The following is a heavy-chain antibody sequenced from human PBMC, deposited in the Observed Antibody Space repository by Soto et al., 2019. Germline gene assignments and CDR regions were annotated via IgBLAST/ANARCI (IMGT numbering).Heavy chain of an antibody. V-gene: IGHV4-34*01. CDR1: GGSFSGYD. D-gene: IGHD6-6*01. J-gene: IGHJ5*02. CDR2: INHSGST. Sequence: SSETLSLTCAVYGGSFSGYDWTWIRQPPGTGLEWIGEINHSGSTNYNPSLKSRVSISVDTSKNQFSLKLSSVTAADTAVYYCARERPDGARLDPWGPGTLVTVSS. CDR3: ARERPDGARLDP.